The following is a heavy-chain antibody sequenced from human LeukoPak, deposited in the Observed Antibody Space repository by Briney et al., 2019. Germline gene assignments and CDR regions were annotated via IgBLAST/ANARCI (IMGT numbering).Heavy chain of an antibody. CDR2: ISYDGSNE. V-gene: IGHV3-30*03. J-gene: IGHJ4*02. Sequence: GGSLRLSCAASGFTFSSYGMHWVRQAPGKGLEWVAFISYDGSNEYYADSVRGRFTISRDNAKNSLYLQMNSLRAEDSAIYYCARQSTHCSGASCYQFYFDHWGQGTPVTVSS. CDR1: GFTFSSYG. D-gene: IGHD2-15*01. CDR3: ARQSTHCSGASCYQFYFDH.